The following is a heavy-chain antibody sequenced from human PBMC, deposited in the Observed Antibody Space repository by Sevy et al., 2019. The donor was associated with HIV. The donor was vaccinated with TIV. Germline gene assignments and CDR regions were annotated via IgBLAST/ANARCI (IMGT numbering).Heavy chain of an antibody. D-gene: IGHD1-26*01. CDR1: GGSITSLY. V-gene: IGHV4-59*08. CDR2: LYYNGHI. J-gene: IGHJ4*02. Sequence: SETLSLTCTVSGGSITSLYWNWIRQPPGKGLGWTANLYYNGHINYNPSLNSRVTLSLDTSKNQFPLRLSSVTAADTAMYYCAGENAWGRGYSWGQGTLVTVSS. CDR3: AGENAWGRGYS.